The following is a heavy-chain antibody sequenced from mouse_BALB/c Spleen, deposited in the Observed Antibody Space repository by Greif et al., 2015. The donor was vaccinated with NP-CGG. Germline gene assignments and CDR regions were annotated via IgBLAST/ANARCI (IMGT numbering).Heavy chain of an antibody. CDR3: VRQGATAKYFDV. Sequence: EVKLVESGGGLVQPKGSLKLSCAASGFTFNTYAMNWVRQAPGKGLEWVARIRSKSNNYATYYADSVKDRFTISRDDSQSMLYLQMNNLKTEDTAMYYCVRQGATAKYFDVWGAGTTVTVSS. J-gene: IGHJ1*01. D-gene: IGHD1-2*01. V-gene: IGHV10-1*02. CDR2: IRSKSNNYAT. CDR1: GFTFNTYA.